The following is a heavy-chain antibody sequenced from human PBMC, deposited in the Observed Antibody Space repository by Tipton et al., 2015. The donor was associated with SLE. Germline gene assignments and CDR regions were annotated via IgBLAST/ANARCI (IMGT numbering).Heavy chain of an antibody. V-gene: IGHV4-4*07. Sequence: TLSLTCTVSGVSINDYYWSWIRQPAGKGLEWIGRFYTSGSTNYNPSLKSRVTISVDTSKNQFSLKLSSVTAADTAVYYCARDTGIAVAGTEGYMDVWGKGTTVTVSS. CDR1: GVSINDYY. CDR3: ARDTGIAVAGTEGYMDV. J-gene: IGHJ6*03. CDR2: FYTSGST. D-gene: IGHD6-19*01.